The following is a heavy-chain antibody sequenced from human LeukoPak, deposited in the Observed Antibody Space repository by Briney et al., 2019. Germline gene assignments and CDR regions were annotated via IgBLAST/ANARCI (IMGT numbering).Heavy chain of an antibody. CDR1: GFTFSSYA. Sequence: GGSLRLSWAASGFTFSSYAMSWVRQAPGKGLEWVSAISGSGGSTYYADSVKGRFTISRDNSKNTLYLQMNSLRAEDTAVYYCAKYPQWIPWYFDYWGQGTLVTVSS. D-gene: IGHD6-19*01. CDR2: ISGSGGST. J-gene: IGHJ4*02. CDR3: AKYPQWIPWYFDY. V-gene: IGHV3-23*01.